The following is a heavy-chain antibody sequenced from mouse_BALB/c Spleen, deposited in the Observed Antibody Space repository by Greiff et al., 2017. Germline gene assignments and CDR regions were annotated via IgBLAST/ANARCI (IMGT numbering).Heavy chain of an antibody. CDR3: ARGEDEYDVPYYAMDD. D-gene: IGHD2-4*01. CDR2: IFPGTGTT. J-gene: IGHJ4*01. V-gene: IGHV1S132*01. CDR1: GYTFTSYW. Sequence: QVQLQQSGAELVKPGASVKLSCKTSGYTFTSYWIQWVKQRPGQGLGWIGEIFPGTGTTYYNEKFKGKATLTIDTSSSTAYMQLSSLTSEDSAVYFCARGEDEYDVPYYAMDDWGQGTAVTVSS.